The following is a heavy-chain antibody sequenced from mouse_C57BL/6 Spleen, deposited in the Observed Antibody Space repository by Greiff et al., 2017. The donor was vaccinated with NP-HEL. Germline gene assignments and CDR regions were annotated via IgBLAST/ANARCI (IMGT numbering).Heavy chain of an antibody. V-gene: IGHV1-50*01. CDR2: IDPSDSYT. J-gene: IGHJ2*01. D-gene: IGHD1-1*01. CDR3: ARRLTTVVAPFDY. CDR1: GYTFTSYW. Sequence: QVQLKQPGAELVKPGASVKLSCKASGYTFTSYWMQWVKQRPGQGLEWIGEIDPSDSYTNYNQKFKGKATLTVDTSSSTAYMQLSSLTSEDSAVYYCARRLTTVVAPFDYWGQGTTLTVSS.